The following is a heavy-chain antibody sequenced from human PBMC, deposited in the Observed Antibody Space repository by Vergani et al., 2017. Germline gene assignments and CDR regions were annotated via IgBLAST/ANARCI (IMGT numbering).Heavy chain of an antibody. CDR2: ISSSGGAI. CDR3: ARDLPYMDV. CDR1: GFTFSSYA. V-gene: IGHV3-48*03. Sequence: EVQLLESGGGLVQPGGSLRLSCAASGFTFSSYAMSWVRQAPGKGLEWVSYISSSGGAIDYADSVKGRFTISRDNAKNSLHLQMNSLRAEDTAVYYCARDLPYMDVWGKGTTVTVSS. J-gene: IGHJ6*03.